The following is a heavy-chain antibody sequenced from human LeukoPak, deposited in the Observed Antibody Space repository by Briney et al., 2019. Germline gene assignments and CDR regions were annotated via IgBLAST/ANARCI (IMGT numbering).Heavy chain of an antibody. D-gene: IGHD6-13*01. CDR3: AKEIKFRAAAGDYFDY. Sequence: PGGSLGLSCAASGFTFSTFAMNWVRQAPGKGLEWVSAISGSGGSTYYADSVKGRFTISRDNAKNTLYLQMNSLRADDAAVYYCAKEIKFRAAAGDYFDYWGQGTLVTVSS. V-gene: IGHV3-23*01. CDR2: ISGSGGST. CDR1: GFTFSTFA. J-gene: IGHJ4*02.